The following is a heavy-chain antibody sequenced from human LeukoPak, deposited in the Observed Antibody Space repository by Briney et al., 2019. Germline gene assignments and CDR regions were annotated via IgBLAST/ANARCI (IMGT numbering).Heavy chain of an antibody. Sequence: NPSETLSLTCAVYSESFSDYYWTWIRQPPGKGLEWIGEINHSGSTSYNPSLTSRVIISIDTSKKQFSMKLTSVTAADTAVYYCARVTGYSNPSTPFGLDYWGQGTLVTVSS. CDR1: SESFSDYY. CDR3: ARVTGYSNPSTPFGLDY. V-gene: IGHV4-34*01. CDR2: INHSGST. J-gene: IGHJ4*02. D-gene: IGHD3-10*01.